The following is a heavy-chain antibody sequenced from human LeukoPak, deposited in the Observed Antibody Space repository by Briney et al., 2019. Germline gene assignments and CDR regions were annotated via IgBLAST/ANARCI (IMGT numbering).Heavy chain of an antibody. V-gene: IGHV3-74*01. CDR1: GFTFSTYW. D-gene: IGHD3-22*01. CDR3: ARAPSEIGGYYPEYFRH. J-gene: IGHJ1*01. CDR2: IKSDGST. Sequence: GGSLRLSCAASGFTFSTYWMHWVRQAPGKGLVWVSRIKSDGSTNYADSVKGRLTISRDNAKNTVSLQMNSLRAEDTGVYYCARAPSEIGGYYPEYFRHWGQGTLVTVSS.